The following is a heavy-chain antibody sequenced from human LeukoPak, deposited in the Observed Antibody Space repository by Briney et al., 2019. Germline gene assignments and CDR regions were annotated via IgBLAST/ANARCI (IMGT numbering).Heavy chain of an antibody. J-gene: IGHJ4*02. CDR2: IYYSGST. Sequence: SETLFLTCTVSGGSISSSSYYWGWIRQPPGKGLEWIGSIYYSGSTYYNPSLKSRVTISVDTSKNQFSLKLSSVTAADTAVYYCARQLGRSSSPLWGQGTLVTVSS. CDR1: GGSISSSSYY. V-gene: IGHV4-39*01. D-gene: IGHD6-6*01. CDR3: ARQLGRSSSPL.